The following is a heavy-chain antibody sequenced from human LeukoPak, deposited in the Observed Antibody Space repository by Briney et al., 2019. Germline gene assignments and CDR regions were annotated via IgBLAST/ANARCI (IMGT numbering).Heavy chain of an antibody. J-gene: IGHJ4*02. CDR3: ARRSGYDLDY. CDR2: INHSGST. CDR1: GGSFSGYY. Sequence: MTSETLSLTCAVYGGSFSGYYWSWIRQPPEKGLEWIGEINHSGSTNYNPSLKSRVTISVDTSKNQFSLKLSSVTAADTAVYYCARRSGYDLDYWGQGTLVTVSS. D-gene: IGHD5-12*01. V-gene: IGHV4-34*01.